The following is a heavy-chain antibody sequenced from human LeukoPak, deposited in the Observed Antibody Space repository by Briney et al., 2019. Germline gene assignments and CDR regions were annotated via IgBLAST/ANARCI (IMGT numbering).Heavy chain of an antibody. CDR1: GGSISSYY. CDR2: IYTSGST. Sequence: SETLPLTCTVSGGSISSYYWSRIRQPAGKGLEWIGRIYTSGSTNYNPSLKSRVTMSVDTSKNQFSLKLSSVTAADTAVYYCARDGYCSGGSCHGRDGMDVWGQGTTVTVSS. V-gene: IGHV4-4*07. D-gene: IGHD2-15*01. J-gene: IGHJ6*02. CDR3: ARDGYCSGGSCHGRDGMDV.